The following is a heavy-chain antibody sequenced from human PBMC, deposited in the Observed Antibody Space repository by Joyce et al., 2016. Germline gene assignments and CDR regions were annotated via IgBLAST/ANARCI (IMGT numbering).Heavy chain of an antibody. CDR3: ARGKAFDV. CDR1: GFTFSGNS. Sequence: EVQLVESGGGLVQPGGSLRLSCAASGFTFSGNSMSWLRQAPGGGLGWGANIKQDGSAVYYLDSVKGRCTVSRDNARSLVHLQMVSLRVEDTALYYCARGKAFDVWGQGTMVTVSS. V-gene: IGHV3-7*01. J-gene: IGHJ3*01. CDR2: IKQDGSAV.